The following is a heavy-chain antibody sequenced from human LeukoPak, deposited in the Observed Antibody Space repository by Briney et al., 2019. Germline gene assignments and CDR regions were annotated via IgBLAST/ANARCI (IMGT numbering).Heavy chain of an antibody. V-gene: IGHV1-58*01. CDR3: AVGVGIA. D-gene: IGHD1-26*01. J-gene: IGHJ5*02. CDR1: GFTFTSSA. Sequence: ASVKVSCKASGFTFTSSAVQRVRQARGQRLEWIGWIVVGSGNTNYAQKFQERVTITRDMSTSTAYMELSSLRSEDTAVYYCAVGVGIAWGQGTLVTVSS. CDR2: IVVGSGNT.